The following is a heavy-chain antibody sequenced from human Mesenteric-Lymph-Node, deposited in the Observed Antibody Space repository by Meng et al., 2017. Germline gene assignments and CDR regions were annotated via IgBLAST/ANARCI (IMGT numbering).Heavy chain of an antibody. CDR3: ARDRGIQLWEFVDY. Sequence: GGSLRLSCAASGFTFSSYGMHWVRQAPGKGLEWVAVIWYDGSNKYYADSVKGRFTISRDNSKNTLYLQMNSLRAEDTAVYYCARDRGIQLWEFVDYWGQGTLVTVSS. D-gene: IGHD5-18*01. V-gene: IGHV3-33*01. J-gene: IGHJ4*02. CDR1: GFTFSSYG. CDR2: IWYDGSNK.